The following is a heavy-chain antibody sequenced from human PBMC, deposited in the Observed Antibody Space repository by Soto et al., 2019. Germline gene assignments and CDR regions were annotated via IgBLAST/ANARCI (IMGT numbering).Heavy chain of an antibody. CDR1: EFTFSNFA. CDR3: ARDSRGTKWDRSGYQYAMDV. CDR2: ISYDGTNK. D-gene: IGHD1-26*01. J-gene: IGHJ6*02. Sequence: QLVESGGGVVQPGRSLRLSCVASEFTFSNFAMHWVRQAPGKGLDWVAVISYDGTNKYYADSVKGRFTISRDNSKNTLYVTMNSLRPEDTAVYYCARDSRGTKWDRSGYQYAMDVWGQGTTVTVSS. V-gene: IGHV3-30-3*01.